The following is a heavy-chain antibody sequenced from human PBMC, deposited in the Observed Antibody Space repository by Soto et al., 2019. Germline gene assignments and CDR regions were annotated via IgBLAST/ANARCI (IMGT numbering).Heavy chain of an antibody. V-gene: IGHV4-34*01. CDR1: GGSFSGNY. CDR3: ARGNFYYGLDV. Sequence: QVQLQQWGAGLLKPSETLSLICAVYGGSFSGNYWSWIRQPQGKGLEWIGEFSDSGSTNYNPSLKSRVTISEDMSKSQFSLKLSSVTAADMAVYYCARGNFYYGLDVWGQGTTVTVSS. J-gene: IGHJ6*02. CDR2: FSDSGST.